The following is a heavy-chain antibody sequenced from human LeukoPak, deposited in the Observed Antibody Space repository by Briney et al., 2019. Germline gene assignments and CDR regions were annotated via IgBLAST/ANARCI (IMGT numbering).Heavy chain of an antibody. CDR3: TTGNY. Sequence: GGSLRLSCAASGFSFTDAWMSWVRQAPGKGLEWVGHLKSKAAGGTTDYAAPVKARFTISGDDSKNTLYLQMNSLKAEDTAVYYCTTGNYWGQGTLVTVSS. CDR2: LKSKAAGGTT. CDR1: GFSFTDAW. V-gene: IGHV3-15*01. J-gene: IGHJ4*02.